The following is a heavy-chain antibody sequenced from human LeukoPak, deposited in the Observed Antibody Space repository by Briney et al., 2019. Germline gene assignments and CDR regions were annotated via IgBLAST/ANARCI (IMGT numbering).Heavy chain of an antibody. CDR2: MNPNSGNT. CDR1: GYTFTGYY. D-gene: IGHD2-2*01. J-gene: IGHJ4*02. CDR3: ARGTVNQLLFRRRIYYFDY. V-gene: IGHV1-8*02. Sequence: ASVKVSCKASGYTFTGYYMHWLRQATGQGLEWMGWMNPNSGNTGYAQKFQGRVTMTRNTSISTAYMELSSLRSEDTAVYYCARGTVNQLLFRRRIYYFDYWGQGTLVTVSS.